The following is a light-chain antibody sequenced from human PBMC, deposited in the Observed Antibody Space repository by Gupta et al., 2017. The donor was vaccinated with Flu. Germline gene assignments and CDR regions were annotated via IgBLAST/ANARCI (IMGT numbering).Light chain of an antibody. Sequence: QSALPQPASVSGSPGQSITISCTGTSRDIGGYNLVSWYQQHPGKVPKLMIYEVTKRPSGVSHRFSGSKSGNTASLTISGLQAEDEADYYCCSYVGSSSYVVFGGGTKLTVL. CDR1: SRDIGGYNL. CDR2: EVT. V-gene: IGLV2-23*02. CDR3: CSYVGSSSYVV. J-gene: IGLJ2*01.